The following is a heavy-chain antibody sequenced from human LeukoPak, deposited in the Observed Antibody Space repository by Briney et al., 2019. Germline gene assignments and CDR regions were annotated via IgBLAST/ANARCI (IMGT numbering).Heavy chain of an antibody. CDR1: GYTFTGYY. Sequence: ASVKVSCKASGYTFTGYYMHWVRQAPGPGLEWMGWINPNSGGTNYAQKFQGRVTMTRDTSISTAYMELSRLRSDDTAVYYCARGHDDYGSGSYYNAMVDYWGQGTLVTVSS. D-gene: IGHD3-10*01. CDR2: INPNSGGT. V-gene: IGHV1-2*02. CDR3: ARGHDDYGSGSYYNAMVDY. J-gene: IGHJ4*02.